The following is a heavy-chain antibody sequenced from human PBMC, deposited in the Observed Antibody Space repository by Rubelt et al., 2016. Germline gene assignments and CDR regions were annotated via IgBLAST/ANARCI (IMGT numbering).Heavy chain of an antibody. Sequence: QVQLQQWGAGLLKPSETLSLTCAVYGGSFSGYYWSWIRQPPGKGLEWIGEINHSGSTNYNPSLKRRCTRSVASSKIQFSLKLSSVTAADTAVYYCARGYSSSSGGPYYFDYWGQGTLVTVSS. CDR3: ARGYSSSSGGPYYFDY. J-gene: IGHJ4*02. D-gene: IGHD6-6*01. CDR1: GGSFSGYY. CDR2: INHSGST. V-gene: IGHV4-34*01.